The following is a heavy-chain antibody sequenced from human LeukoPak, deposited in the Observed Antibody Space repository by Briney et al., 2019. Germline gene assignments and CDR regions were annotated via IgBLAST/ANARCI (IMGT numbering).Heavy chain of an antibody. D-gene: IGHD1-26*01. CDR1: GFSFSIYS. CDR2: ISSSSSSI. Sequence: GGSLRLSCAASGFSFSIYSMNWVRQAPGKGLEWISYISSSSSSIYYADSVKGRFTISRDNSKNTLYLQMNSLRAEDTAVYYCAKGGSYLSAFDIWGQGTMVTVSS. CDR3: AKGGSYLSAFDI. V-gene: IGHV3-48*01. J-gene: IGHJ3*02.